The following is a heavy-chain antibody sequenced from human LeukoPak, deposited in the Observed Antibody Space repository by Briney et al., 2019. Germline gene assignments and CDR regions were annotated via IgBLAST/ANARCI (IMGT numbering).Heavy chain of an antibody. V-gene: IGHV5-51*01. CDR1: GYSFTSYW. D-gene: IGHD2-15*01. CDR2: IYPGDSDT. J-gene: IGHJ4*02. Sequence: GESLKISCKGSGYSFTSYWIGWVRQMPGKGLKWMGIIYPGDSDTRYSPSFQGQVTISADKSISTAYLQWSSLKASDTAMYYCARKYCSGGSCYWAFDYWGQGTLVTVSS. CDR3: ARKYCSGGSCYWAFDY.